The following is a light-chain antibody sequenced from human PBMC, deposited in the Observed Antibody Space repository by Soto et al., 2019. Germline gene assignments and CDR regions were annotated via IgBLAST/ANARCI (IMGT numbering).Light chain of an antibody. CDR1: SSNIGAGYD. V-gene: IGLV1-40*01. CDR3: QSYDSSLSGVL. J-gene: IGLJ2*01. CDR2: GNS. Sequence: QSVLTQPPSVSGAPGQRVTISCTGSSSNIGAGYDVHWYQQLPGTAPKLLIYGNSNRPSGVPDRFSGSKSGTSASLAITGPQAEDEADYCCQSYDSSLSGVLFGGGTELTVL.